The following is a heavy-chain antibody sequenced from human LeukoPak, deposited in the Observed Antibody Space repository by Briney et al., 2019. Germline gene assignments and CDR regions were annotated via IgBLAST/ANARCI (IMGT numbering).Heavy chain of an antibody. V-gene: IGHV1-2*02. CDR3: ARARAQAYGSGSYYIPVISGSDY. Sequence: ASVKVSCKASGYTFTGYYMHWVRQAPGQGLEWMGWTNPNSGGTNYAQKLQGRVPMTRHTSISTAYMELRSLRSEDTAVYYCARARAQAYGSGSYYIPVISGSDYWGQGTLVTVSS. J-gene: IGHJ4*02. CDR2: TNPNSGGT. CDR1: GYTFTGYY. D-gene: IGHD3-10*01.